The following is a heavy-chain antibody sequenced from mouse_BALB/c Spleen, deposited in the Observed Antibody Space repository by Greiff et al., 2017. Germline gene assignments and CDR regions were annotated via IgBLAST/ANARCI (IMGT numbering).Heavy chain of an antibody. J-gene: IGHJ4*01. CDR2: INPSNGRT. Sequence: QVQLQQPGAELVKPGASVKLSCKASGYTFTSYWMHWVKQRPGQGLEWIGEINPSNGRTNYNEKFKSKATLTVDKSSSTAYMQLSSLTSEDSAVYYCARSYGNYGYYAMDYWGQGTSVTVSS. D-gene: IGHD2-1*01. CDR3: ARSYGNYGYYAMDY. CDR1: GYTFTSYW. V-gene: IGHV1S81*02.